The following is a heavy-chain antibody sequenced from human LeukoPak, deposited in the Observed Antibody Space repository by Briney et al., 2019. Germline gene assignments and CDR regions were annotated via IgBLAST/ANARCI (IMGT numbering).Heavy chain of an antibody. CDR2: ISTTGGTT. CDR1: GFTFSSYA. V-gene: IGHV3-23*01. D-gene: IGHD2-15*01. CDR3: AKNGDRGAYCSGGTCYPYFYYYMDV. J-gene: IGHJ6*03. Sequence: PGGSLRLSCAASGFTFSSYAMSWVRQAPGKGLEWVSAISTTGGTTYYAGSVKGRFTISRDNSRNTLYLQVNSLRAEDMAIYYCAKNGDRGAYCSGGTCYPYFYYYMDVWGKGTTVTFSS.